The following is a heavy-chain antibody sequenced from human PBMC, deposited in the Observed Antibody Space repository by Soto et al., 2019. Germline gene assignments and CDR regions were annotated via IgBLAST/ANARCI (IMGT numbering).Heavy chain of an antibody. J-gene: IGHJ4*02. CDR3: ARGRGRNCSGGSCYVFDY. D-gene: IGHD2-15*01. CDR2: IWYDGSNK. CDR1: GFTFSSYG. Sequence: GGSLRLSCAASGFTFSSYGMHWVRQAPGKGLEWVAVIWYDGSNKYYADSVKGRFTISRDNSKNTLYLQMNSLRAEDTAVYYCARGRGRNCSGGSCYVFDYWGQGTLVTVSS. V-gene: IGHV3-33*01.